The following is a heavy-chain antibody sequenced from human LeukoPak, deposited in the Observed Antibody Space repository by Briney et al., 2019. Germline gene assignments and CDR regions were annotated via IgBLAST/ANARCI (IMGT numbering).Heavy chain of an antibody. V-gene: IGHV4-34*01. CDR1: GGSFSGYY. CDR2: INHSGST. CDR3: ASSSSGGSCYEG. J-gene: IGHJ4*02. D-gene: IGHD2-15*01. Sequence: SETLSLTCAVYGGSFSGYYWSWIRQPPGKGLEWIGEINHSGSTNYNPSLKSRVTISVDTSKNQFSLKLSSVTAADTAVYYCASSSSGGSCYEGWGQGTLVTASS.